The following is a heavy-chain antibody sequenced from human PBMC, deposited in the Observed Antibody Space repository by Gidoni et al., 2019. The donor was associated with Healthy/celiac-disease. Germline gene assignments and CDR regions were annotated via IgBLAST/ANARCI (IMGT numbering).Heavy chain of an antibody. CDR3: ARDYLQLQYYYYYYGMDV. J-gene: IGHJ6*02. CDR2: ISSSGSTI. V-gene: IGHV3-48*03. CDR1: GFTFSSYE. Sequence: EVQLVESGGGLVQPGGSLRLSCAASGFTFSSYEMNWVRQAPGKGLEWVSYISSSGSTIYYADSVKGRFTISRDNAKNSLYLQMNSLRAEDTAVYYCARDYLQLQYYYYYYGMDVWGQGTTVTVSS. D-gene: IGHD2-2*01.